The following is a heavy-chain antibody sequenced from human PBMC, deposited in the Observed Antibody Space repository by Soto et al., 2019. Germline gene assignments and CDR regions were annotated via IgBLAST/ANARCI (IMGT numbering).Heavy chain of an antibody. J-gene: IGHJ4*02. Sequence: ASVKVSCKASGCTFRNYGITWVRQAPGQGLEWMAWISPYNGNTNYAQDLQGRVTMTTDTSTSTAYMELRSLTSEDTATYYCARDLVSGSDFWRAYNGGYFDYWGQGTLVTVSS. V-gene: IGHV1-18*01. D-gene: IGHD3-3*01. CDR3: ARDLVSGSDFWRAYNGGYFDY. CDR2: ISPYNGNT. CDR1: GCTFRNYG.